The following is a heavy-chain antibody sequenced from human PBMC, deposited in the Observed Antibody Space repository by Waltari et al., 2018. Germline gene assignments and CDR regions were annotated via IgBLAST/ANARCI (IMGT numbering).Heavy chain of an antibody. CDR2: INPNSGGT. J-gene: IGHJ6*02. CDR1: GYTFTGYY. CDR3: ARDVVVVPAAPGYYYGMDV. Sequence: QVQLVQSGAEVKKPGASVKVSCKASGYTFTGYYMHWVRQAPGQGLEWMGWINPNSGGTNYAQKFQGRVTITRDTSASTAYMELSSLRSEDTAVYYCARDVVVVPAAPGYYYGMDVWGQGTTVTVSS. V-gene: IGHV1-2*02. D-gene: IGHD2-2*01.